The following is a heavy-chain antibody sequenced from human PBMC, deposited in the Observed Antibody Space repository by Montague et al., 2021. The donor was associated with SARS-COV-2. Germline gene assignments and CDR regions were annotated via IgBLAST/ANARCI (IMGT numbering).Heavy chain of an antibody. CDR1: RFTFSAYP. Sequence: SLRLSCAASRFTFSAYPMSWVRQAPGKGLEWVATINGGGGTKYYADSVKGRFTISRDNSKNTVYLQMNSLRAEDTAVYCCAKDLSTGYYDTSGSVLDNWGQGTLVTVSS. V-gene: IGHV3-23*01. CDR3: AKDLSTGYYDTSGSVLDN. D-gene: IGHD3-22*01. CDR2: INGGGGTK. J-gene: IGHJ4*02.